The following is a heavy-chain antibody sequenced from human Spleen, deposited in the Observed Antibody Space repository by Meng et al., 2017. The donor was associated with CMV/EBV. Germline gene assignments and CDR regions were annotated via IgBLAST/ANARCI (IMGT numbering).Heavy chain of an antibody. CDR3: ARGGPDCTNGVCPAYWYFDL. V-gene: IGHV1-18*01. CDR2: ISGYNGKT. CDR1: GYTFTSYG. J-gene: IGHJ2*01. D-gene: IGHD2-8*01. Sequence: ASVKVSCKASGYTFTSYGISWVRQAPGQGLGWMGWISGYNGKTNYAQKFQGRVTITADKSTSTAYMELSSLRSEDTAVYYCARGGPDCTNGVCPAYWYFDLWGRGTLVTVSS.